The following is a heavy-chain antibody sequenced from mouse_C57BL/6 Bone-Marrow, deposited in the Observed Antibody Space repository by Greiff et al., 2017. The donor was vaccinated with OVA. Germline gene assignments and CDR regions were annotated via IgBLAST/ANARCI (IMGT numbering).Heavy chain of an antibody. Sequence: VQLQQSGPVLVKPGASVKLSCKASGYTFTDYYMNWVKQSHGKSLEWIGVINPYNGGTSYNQKFKGKATLTVDKSSSTAYMELNSLTSEDTAVYYCARRPCYAMDYWGQGTSVTVSS. CDR1: GYTFTDYY. CDR3: ARRPCYAMDY. CDR2: INPYNGGT. J-gene: IGHJ4*01. V-gene: IGHV1-19*01.